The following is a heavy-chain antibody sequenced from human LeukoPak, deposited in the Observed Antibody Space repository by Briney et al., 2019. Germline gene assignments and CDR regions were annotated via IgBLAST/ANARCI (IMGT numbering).Heavy chain of an antibody. J-gene: IGHJ6*03. CDR1: GGSFSGYY. D-gene: IGHD3-10*01. Sequence: TSETLSLTCAVYGGSFSGYYWSWIRQPPGKGLEWIGEINHSGSTDYNPSLKSRVAISVDTSKNQSSLKLSSVTAADTAVYYCATYYGSGSDSYYYYMDVWGRGTTVTVSS. CDR3: ATYYGSGSDSYYYYMDV. CDR2: INHSGST. V-gene: IGHV4-34*01.